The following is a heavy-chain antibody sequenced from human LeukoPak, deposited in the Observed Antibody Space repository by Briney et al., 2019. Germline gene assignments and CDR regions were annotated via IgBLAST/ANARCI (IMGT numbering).Heavy chain of an antibody. CDR2: INTDGSST. CDR1: GFTFGSYW. J-gene: IGHJ6*03. D-gene: IGHD2-2*01. CDR3: ARDREYQLLEDYYYYMDV. Sequence: GGSLRLSCAASGFTFGSYWMHWVRQAPGKGLVWVSRINTDGSSTSYADSVKGRFTISRDNAKNTLYLQMNSLRAEDTAVYYYARDREYQLLEDYYYYMDVWGKGTTVTVSS. V-gene: IGHV3-74*01.